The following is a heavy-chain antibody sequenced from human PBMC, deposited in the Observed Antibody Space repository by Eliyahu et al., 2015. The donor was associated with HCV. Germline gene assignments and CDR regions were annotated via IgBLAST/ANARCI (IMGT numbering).Heavy chain of an antibody. V-gene: IGHV3-23*01. CDR2: ISGSGGRT. J-gene: IGHJ4*02. CDR1: GFTFSSYA. Sequence: EVQLLESGGGLVQPGGSLRLSCAASGFTFSSYAMSWVRQAPGKGLEWVSGISGSGGRTYYVDSVKGRFTISRDNSKNTLYLQMNSLRAEDTAVYYCAKPDRITMIEGYYFDYWGQGTLVTVSS. CDR3: AKPDRITMIEGYYFDY. D-gene: IGHD3-22*01.